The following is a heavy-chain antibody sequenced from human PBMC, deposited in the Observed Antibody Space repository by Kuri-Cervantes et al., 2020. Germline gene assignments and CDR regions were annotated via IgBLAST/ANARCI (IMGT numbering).Heavy chain of an antibody. CDR1: GYTFTSYD. CDR2: MNPNSGNT. D-gene: IGHD4-17*01. J-gene: IGHJ4*02. CDR3: ARESGATVTNNFDY. Sequence: ASVKVSCKASGYTFTSYDINWVRQATGQGLEWMGWMNPNSGNTGYAQKFQGRVTMTRNTSISTAYMELSSLRSEDTAVYYCARESGATVTNNFDYWGQGTLVTVSS. V-gene: IGHV1-8*02.